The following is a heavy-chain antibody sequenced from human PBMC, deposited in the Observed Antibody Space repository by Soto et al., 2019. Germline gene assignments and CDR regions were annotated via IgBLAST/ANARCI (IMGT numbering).Heavy chain of an antibody. V-gene: IGHV3-64D*06. Sequence: LRLSCSASGFTFSSYAMHWVRQAPGKGLEYVSAISSNGGSTYYADSVKGRFTISRDNSKNTLYLQMSSLRAEDTAVYYCVKDLSSLTYYDILTGPYYYYGMDVWGQGTTVTVSS. CDR1: GFTFSSYA. CDR2: ISSNGGST. CDR3: VKDLSSLTYYDILTGPYYYYGMDV. J-gene: IGHJ6*02. D-gene: IGHD3-9*01.